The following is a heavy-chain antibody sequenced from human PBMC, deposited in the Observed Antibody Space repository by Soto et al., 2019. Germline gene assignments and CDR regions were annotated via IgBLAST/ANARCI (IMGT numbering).Heavy chain of an antibody. J-gene: IGHJ1*01. CDR3: ARTLCGGDCYPQYFQH. D-gene: IGHD2-21*02. CDR2: INPSGGST. Sequence: PSVKVSCKASGYTFTSYYMHWVRQAPGQGLEWMGIINPSGGSTSYAQKFQGRVTMTRDTSTSTVYMELSSLRSEDTAVYCCARTLCGGDCYPQYFQHWGQGTLVTVSS. CDR1: GYTFTSYY. V-gene: IGHV1-46*01.